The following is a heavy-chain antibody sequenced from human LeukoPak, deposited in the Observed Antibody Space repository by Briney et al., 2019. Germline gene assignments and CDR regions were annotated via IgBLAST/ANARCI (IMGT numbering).Heavy chain of an antibody. CDR3: AKLGNFASGSYSD. CDR2: ISSSGSTI. Sequence: MSGGSLRLSCAASGFTFSDYYMSWIRQAPGKGLEWVSYISSSGSTIYYADSVKGRFTISRDNSKNTLYLHMNSLRAEDTAVYYCAKLGNFASGSYSDWGQGTLVTVSS. V-gene: IGHV3-11*01. J-gene: IGHJ4*02. CDR1: GFTFSDYY. D-gene: IGHD3-10*01.